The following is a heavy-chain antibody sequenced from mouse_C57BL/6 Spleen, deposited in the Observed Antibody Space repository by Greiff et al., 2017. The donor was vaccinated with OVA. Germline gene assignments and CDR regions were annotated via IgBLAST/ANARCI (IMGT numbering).Heavy chain of an antibody. CDR2: ISDGGSYT. Sequence: EVQLQESGGGLVKPGGSLKLSCAASGFTFSSYAMSWVRQTPEKRLEWVATISDGGSYTYYPDNVKGRFTISRDNAKNNLYLQMSHLKSEDTAMYYCGRVYDPFDYWGQGTTLTVSS. D-gene: IGHD2-12*01. J-gene: IGHJ2*01. CDR3: GRVYDPFDY. CDR1: GFTFSSYA. V-gene: IGHV5-4*01.